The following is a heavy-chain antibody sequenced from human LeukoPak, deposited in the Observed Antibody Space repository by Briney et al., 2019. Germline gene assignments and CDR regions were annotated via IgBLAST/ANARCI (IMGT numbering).Heavy chain of an antibody. Sequence: GGSLRLSCAASGFTFSSQWMTLVRQAPGKGLEWVANIHPDGSEKYYVGSVRGRFTISRDNAKNSLYLQMNSLRAEDTAVYYCARNPTRRAALSSWFDPWGQGTLVTVSS. CDR2: IHPDGSEK. V-gene: IGHV3-7*01. J-gene: IGHJ5*02. CDR1: GFTFSSQW. CDR3: ARNPTRRAALSSWFDP. D-gene: IGHD2-15*01.